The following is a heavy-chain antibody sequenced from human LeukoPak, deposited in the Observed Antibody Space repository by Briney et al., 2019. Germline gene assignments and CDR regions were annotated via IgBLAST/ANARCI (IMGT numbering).Heavy chain of an antibody. D-gene: IGHD3-22*01. V-gene: IGHV1-18*01. J-gene: IGHJ4*02. CDR1: GGTFSSYA. Sequence: GASVKVSCKASGGTFSSYAFSWVRQAPGQGLEWMGWVSTNDGNTVYAQRLQGRVTMTTDTSTSVAYMELRSLTSDDTAVYYCTRAPPGMTMMTDYWGQGTLVTVSS. CDR3: TRAPPGMTMMTDY. CDR2: VSTNDGNT.